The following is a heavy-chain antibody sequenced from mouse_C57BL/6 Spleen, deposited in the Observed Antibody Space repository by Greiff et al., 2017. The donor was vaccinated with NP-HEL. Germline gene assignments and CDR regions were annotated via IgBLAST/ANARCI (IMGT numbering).Heavy chain of an antibody. J-gene: IGHJ1*03. V-gene: IGHV1-81*01. CDR2: IYPRSGNT. CDR1: GYTFTSYG. Sequence: VQLVESGAELARPGASVKLSCKASGYTFTSYGISWVKQRTGQGLEWIGEIYPRSGNTYYNEKFKGKATLTADKSSSTAYMELRSLTSEDSAVYFCARRGGSNYDFDVWGTGTTVTVSS. D-gene: IGHD2-5*01. CDR3: ARRGGSNYDFDV.